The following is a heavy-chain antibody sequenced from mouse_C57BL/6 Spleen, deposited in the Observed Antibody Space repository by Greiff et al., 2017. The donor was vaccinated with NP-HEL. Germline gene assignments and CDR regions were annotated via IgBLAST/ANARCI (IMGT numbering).Heavy chain of an antibody. J-gene: IGHJ2*01. D-gene: IGHD2-1*01. Sequence: QVQLQQPGAELVMPGASVKLSCKASSYTFTSYWMHWVKQRPGQGLEWIGEIDPSDSYTNYNQKFKGKSTLTVDKSSSTAYMQLSSLTSEDSAVYYCARAGDYGNSYFDYWGQGTTLTVSS. CDR1: SYTFTSYW. CDR3: ARAGDYGNSYFDY. V-gene: IGHV1-69*01. CDR2: IDPSDSYT.